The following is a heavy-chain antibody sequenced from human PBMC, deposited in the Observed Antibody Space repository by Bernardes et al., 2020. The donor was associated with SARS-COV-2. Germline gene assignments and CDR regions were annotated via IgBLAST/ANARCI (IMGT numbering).Heavy chain of an antibody. V-gene: IGHV3-9*01. J-gene: IGHJ4*02. CDR1: GFTFGDYA. CDR2: ISWNSDNI. CDR3: AKDIIWQQLAFDY. Sequence: GGSLRLSCAASGFTFGDYAMHWVRQAPGNGLEWVSVISWNSDNIVYADSVKGRFTVSRDNAKNSLYLQMNSLRAEDTAFYYCAKDIIWQQLAFDYWGQGTLVTVSS. D-gene: IGHD6-13*01.